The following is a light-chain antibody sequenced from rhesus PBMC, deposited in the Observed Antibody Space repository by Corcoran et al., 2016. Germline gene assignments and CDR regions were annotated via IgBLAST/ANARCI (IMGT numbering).Light chain of an antibody. CDR1: NNDVGDYRY. Sequence: QSALTQPASVSKSLGQTVTISCAGTNNDVGDYRYVSWYHQEPGKAPKLLIFGVSERPSGVSSRFSGSKSGNTASLTISGLQIEDEGDYYCCSYRAGGTFIFGTGTRLTVL. J-gene: IGLJ1*01. CDR2: GVS. V-gene: IGLV2S9*01. CDR3: CSYRAGGTFI.